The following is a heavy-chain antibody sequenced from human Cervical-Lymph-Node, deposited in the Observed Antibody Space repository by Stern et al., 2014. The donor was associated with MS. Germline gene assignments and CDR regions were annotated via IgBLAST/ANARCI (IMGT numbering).Heavy chain of an antibody. CDR3: VRLTSSTWNGALDY. D-gene: IGHD2-2*01. CDR2: IIPIFDTS. V-gene: IGHV1-69*01. J-gene: IGHJ4*02. CDR1: GGTLRPYA. Sequence: QLVQSGAEVKKPGSSVKVSCKPSGGTLRPYAISWGRQAPGQGLEWMGGIIPIFDTSDYAPKFQDRVTITADESTTTVYMELSSLRSEDTGVYYCVRLTSSTWNGALDYWGQGTLVTVSS.